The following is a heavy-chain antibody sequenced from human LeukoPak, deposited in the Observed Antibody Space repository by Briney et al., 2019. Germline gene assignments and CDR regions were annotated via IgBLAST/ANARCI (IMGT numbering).Heavy chain of an antibody. J-gene: IGHJ5*02. V-gene: IGHV4-4*07. CDR2: IYTSGST. Sequence: SETLSLTCTVSGGSISSYYWSWIRQPAGKGLEWIGRIYTSGSTNYNPSLKSRVTISVGKSKNQFSLKLSSVTAADTAVYYCARDSLYCSGGSCSSKFDPWGQGTLVTVSS. CDR1: GGSISSYY. D-gene: IGHD2-15*01. CDR3: ARDSLYCSGGSCSSKFDP.